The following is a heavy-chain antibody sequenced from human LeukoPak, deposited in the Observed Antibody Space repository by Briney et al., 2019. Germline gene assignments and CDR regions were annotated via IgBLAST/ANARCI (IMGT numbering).Heavy chain of an antibody. Sequence: GASVKVSCKASGYTFTDYYVNWVRQAPGQGLEWMGWINPDSGATNYAQKLQDRVTMTRDTSISTAYMELSSLTSDDTAVYYCAAPPPGDYWGQGTLVTVSS. CDR3: AAPPPGDY. D-gene: IGHD7-27*01. J-gene: IGHJ4*02. CDR1: GYTFTDYY. V-gene: IGHV1-2*02. CDR2: INPDSGAT.